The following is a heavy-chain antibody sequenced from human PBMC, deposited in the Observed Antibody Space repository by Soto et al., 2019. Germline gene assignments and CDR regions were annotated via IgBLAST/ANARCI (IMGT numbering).Heavy chain of an antibody. CDR3: ARLSSIAVAGTSYYYMDV. D-gene: IGHD6-19*01. V-gene: IGHV6-1*01. J-gene: IGHJ6*03. CDR1: GDSVSSNSAA. CDR2: TYYRSKWYN. Sequence: KQSQTLSLTCAISGDSVSSNSAAWNWIRQSPSRGLEWLGRTYYRSKWYNDYAVSVKSRITINPDTSKNQFSLQLNSVTPEDTAVYYCARLSSIAVAGTSYYYMDVWGKGTTVTVSS.